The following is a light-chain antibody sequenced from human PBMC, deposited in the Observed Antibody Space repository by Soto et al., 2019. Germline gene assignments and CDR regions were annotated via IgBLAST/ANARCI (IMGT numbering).Light chain of an antibody. CDR2: DAY. CDR1: QGVDRY. J-gene: IGKJ2*02. Sequence: VLTQSPDTLSLSPGETATLSCRASQGVDRYVAWYQQKLGQAPRLLIYDAYTRATGVAARFTGSGSATDFSLTITSLEPEDFAVYYCQQRAKWPSTFGPGTKVE. V-gene: IGKV3-11*01. CDR3: QQRAKWPST.